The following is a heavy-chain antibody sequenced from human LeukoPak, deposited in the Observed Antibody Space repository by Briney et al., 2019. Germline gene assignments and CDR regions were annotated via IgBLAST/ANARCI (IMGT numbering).Heavy chain of an antibody. D-gene: IGHD6-19*01. V-gene: IGHV4-4*07. CDR2: IYTSGST. CDR1: GGSISSYY. CDR3: ARCSYSSGCYWYFDL. J-gene: IGHJ2*01. Sequence: PSETLSLTCTVSGGSISSYYWSWIRQPAGKGLEWIGRIYTSGSTNYIPSLKSRVTMSVDTSKNQFSLKLSSVTAADTAVYYCARCSYSSGCYWYFDLWGRGTLVTVSS.